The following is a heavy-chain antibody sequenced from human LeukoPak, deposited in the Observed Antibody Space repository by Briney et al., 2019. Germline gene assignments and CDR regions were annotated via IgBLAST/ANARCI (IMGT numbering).Heavy chain of an antibody. CDR2: IGGSGEDT. CDR1: GFIFTNAW. J-gene: IGHJ4*02. V-gene: IGHV3-23*01. D-gene: IGHD5-24*01. Sequence: GGSLRLSCAASGFIFTNAWMTWVRQTPGKGLEWVSVIGGSGEDTSYADSVKGQFTVSRDNSKSTLYLQMNSLRAEDTAIYYCAKGGPQFFDYWGQGTLVTVSS. CDR3: AKGGPQFFDY.